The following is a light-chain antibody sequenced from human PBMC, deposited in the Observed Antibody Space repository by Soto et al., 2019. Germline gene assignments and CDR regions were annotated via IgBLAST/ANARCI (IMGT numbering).Light chain of an antibody. V-gene: IGKV1-5*03. CDR1: QSISAS. J-gene: IGKJ1*01. CDR2: EAS. CDR3: QQYNGYWT. Sequence: DIQMTQSPSTLSASVGDRVTITCRASQSISASLAWYKQKPGKAPKLLIYEASNLKSGVPSRFSGSGSGTEYPLTISSLQHDDFACYYCQQYNGYWTFGQGTKVEIK.